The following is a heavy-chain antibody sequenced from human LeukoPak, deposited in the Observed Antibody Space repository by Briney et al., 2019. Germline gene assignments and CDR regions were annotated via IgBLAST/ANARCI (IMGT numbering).Heavy chain of an antibody. CDR2: ISSTSSFM. J-gene: IGHJ4*02. CDR1: GFTFRSYN. Sequence: GGSLRLSCAASGFTFRSYNMHWVRQAPGKGLEWVATISSTSSFMYHADSVKGRFTISRDNAKNSLFLQMNSLTAEDTAVYYCARDRRGYCTSTSCSGGTDYWGQGTLVTVSS. D-gene: IGHD2-2*01. CDR3: ARDRRGYCTSTSCSGGTDY. V-gene: IGHV3-21*06.